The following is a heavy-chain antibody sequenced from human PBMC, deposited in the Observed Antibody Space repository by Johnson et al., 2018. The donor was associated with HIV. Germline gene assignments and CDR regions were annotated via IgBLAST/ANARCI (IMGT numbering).Heavy chain of an antibody. V-gene: IGHV3-13*01. J-gene: IGHJ3*02. CDR1: GFTFSSYD. Sequence: VQLVESGGGLVQPGGSLRLSCAASGFTFSSYDMHWVRQATGKGLEWVSALGTAGDTYYPGSVKGRFTISRENAKNSLYLQMNSLRAGDTAVYYCARGLTGDDAFDIWGQGTMVTVSS. D-gene: IGHD7-27*01. CDR3: ARGLTGDDAFDI. CDR2: LGTAGDT.